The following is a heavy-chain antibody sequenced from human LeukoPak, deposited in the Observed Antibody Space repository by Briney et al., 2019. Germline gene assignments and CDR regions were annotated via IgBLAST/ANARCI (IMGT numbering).Heavy chain of an antibody. CDR2: INPNSGGT. CDR3: ARGRCSGYDPPFDY. D-gene: IGHD5-12*01. CDR1: GYTFTGYY. J-gene: IGHJ4*02. Sequence: ASVKVSCKASGYTFTGYYMHWVRQAPGQGLEWMGWINPNSGGTNYAQKFQGWVTMTRDTSISTAYMELSRLRSDDTAVYYCARGRCSGYDPPFDYWGQGTLVTVSS. V-gene: IGHV1-2*04.